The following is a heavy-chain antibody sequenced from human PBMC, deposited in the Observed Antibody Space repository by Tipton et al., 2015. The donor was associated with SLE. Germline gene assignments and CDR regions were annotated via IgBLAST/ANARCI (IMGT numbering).Heavy chain of an antibody. CDR1: GYTFTSYG. V-gene: IGHV1-18*01. CDR2: ISAYNGNT. D-gene: IGHD6-13*01. J-gene: IGHJ3*02. Sequence: QSGAEVKKPGASVKVSCKASGYTFTSYGISWVRQAPGQGLEWMGWISAYNGNTNYAQKLQGRVTITADESTSTAYMELSSLRSEDTAVYYCARGSEPSIAAAGTNAFDIWGQGTMVTVSS. CDR3: ARGSEPSIAAAGTNAFDI.